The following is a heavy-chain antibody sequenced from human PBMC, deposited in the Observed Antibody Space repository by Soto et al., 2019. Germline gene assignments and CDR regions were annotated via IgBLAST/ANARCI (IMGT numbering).Heavy chain of an antibody. CDR2: IYYSGIT. Sequence: QVQLQESGPGLVKPSETLSLTCTVSGGSISSYYWSWIRQPPGKGLEWMGYIYYSGITNYNPSLKIRVTIAVDTPKNQFSLTLSSVTAADTAVYYCARRWGRTFDYWGQGTLVTVSS. V-gene: IGHV4-59*08. J-gene: IGHJ4*02. CDR3: ARRWGRTFDY. D-gene: IGHD7-27*01. CDR1: GGSISSYY.